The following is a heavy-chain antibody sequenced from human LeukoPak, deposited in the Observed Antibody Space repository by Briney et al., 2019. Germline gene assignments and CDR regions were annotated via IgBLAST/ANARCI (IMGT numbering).Heavy chain of an antibody. D-gene: IGHD3-10*01. CDR1: GGTFSSYA. V-gene: IGHV1-69*13. CDR3: AREGGGSGFFDY. J-gene: IGHJ4*02. CDR2: IIPIFGTA. Sequence: SVTVSCKASGGTFSSYAISWVRQAPGQGLEWMGGIIPIFGTANYAQKFQGRVTITADESTSTAYMELSSLRSEDTAVYYCAREGGGSGFFDYWGQGTLVTVSS.